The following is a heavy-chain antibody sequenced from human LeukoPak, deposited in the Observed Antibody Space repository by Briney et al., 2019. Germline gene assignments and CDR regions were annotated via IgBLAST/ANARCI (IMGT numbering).Heavy chain of an antibody. J-gene: IGHJ3*02. D-gene: IGHD2-2*02. CDR3: ARSLYCSSTSCYTGFYAFDI. CDR2: IIPIFGIA. CDR1: GGTFSSYA. Sequence: GASVKVSCKASGGTFSSYAISWVRQAPGQGLEWMGRIIPIFGIANYAQKFKGRVTITADKSTSTAYMELSSLRSEDTAVYYCARSLYCSSTSCYTGFYAFDIWGQGTMVTVSS. V-gene: IGHV1-69*04.